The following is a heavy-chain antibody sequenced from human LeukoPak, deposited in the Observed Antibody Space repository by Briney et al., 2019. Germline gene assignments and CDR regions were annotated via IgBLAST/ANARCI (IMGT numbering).Heavy chain of an antibody. CDR2: IYYSGST. CDR1: GDSISTSSYY. CDR3: ARHKDYYYSYMDV. Sequence: PSETLSLTCSVSGDSISTSSYYWGWIRQPPGKGLEWIGTIYYSGSTYCNPSLTSRVTISVDTSKNQFSLKLSSVTAADTAVYYCARHKDYYYSYMDVWGKGTTVTISS. J-gene: IGHJ6*03. V-gene: IGHV4-39*01.